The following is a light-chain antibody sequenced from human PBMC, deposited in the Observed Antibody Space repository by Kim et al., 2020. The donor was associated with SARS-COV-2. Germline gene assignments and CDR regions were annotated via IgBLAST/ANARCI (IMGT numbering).Light chain of an antibody. V-gene: IGLV3-1*01. CDR1: KLGDKY. Sequence: SYELTQPPSVSVSPGQTASITCSGDKLGDKYACWYQQKPGQSPVLVIYQDSKRPSGIPERFSGSNSGNTATLTISGTQAMDEADYYCQAWDSSTVVFGGVTQLTV. CDR2: QDS. CDR3: QAWDSSTVV. J-gene: IGLJ2*01.